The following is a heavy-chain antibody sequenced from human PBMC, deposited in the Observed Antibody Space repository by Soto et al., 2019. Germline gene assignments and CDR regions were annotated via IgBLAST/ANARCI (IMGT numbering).Heavy chain of an antibody. Sequence: GGSLRLSCAASGFTFSSYGMHWVRQAPGKGLEWVAVIWYDGSNKYYADSVKGRFTISRDNSKNTLYLQMNSLRAEDTAVYYCARYNTPFTYYYRNWFDPWGQGTLVTVSS. J-gene: IGHJ5*02. D-gene: IGHD3-10*01. V-gene: IGHV3-33*01. CDR2: IWYDGSNK. CDR3: ARYNTPFTYYYRNWFDP. CDR1: GFTFSSYG.